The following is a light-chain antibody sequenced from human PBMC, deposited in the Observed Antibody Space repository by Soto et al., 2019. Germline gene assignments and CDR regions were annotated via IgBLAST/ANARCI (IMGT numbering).Light chain of an antibody. J-gene: IGLJ3*02. CDR3: SSYAGRDSWR. Sequence: QSALTQPTSVSGSPGQSITISCTGNGHDIGAYNYVSWYQQHPGKAPKLLIYEVFRRPSGVPDRFSGSKSGNTASLTVSGLQAEDEADYYCSSYAGRDSWRFGGGTKLTVL. V-gene: IGLV2-8*01. CDR2: EVF. CDR1: GHDIGAYNY.